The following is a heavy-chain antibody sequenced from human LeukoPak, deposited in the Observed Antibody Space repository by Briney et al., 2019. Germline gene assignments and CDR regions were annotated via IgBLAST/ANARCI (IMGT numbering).Heavy chain of an antibody. V-gene: IGHV3-30*18. CDR1: GFTFTTYG. Sequence: PGGSLRLSCAASGFTFTTYGLHWVRQAPGEGLEWVAAIASNGGSEYYADSVKGRFTISRDNSKNTLFLQMNSLRPDGMAVYYCAKRGHYSINWYHYFDYWGQGTLVTVSS. J-gene: IGHJ4*02. D-gene: IGHD6-13*01. CDR2: IASNGGSE. CDR3: AKRGHYSINWYHYFDY.